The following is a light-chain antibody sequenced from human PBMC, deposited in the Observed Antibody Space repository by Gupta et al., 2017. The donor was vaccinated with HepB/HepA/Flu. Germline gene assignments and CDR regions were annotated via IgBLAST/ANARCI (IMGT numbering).Light chain of an antibody. V-gene: IGLV1-40*01. CDR1: SSNIGAGSD. CDR3: QSYDISLSVVI. J-gene: IGLJ2*01. CDR2: GNN. Sequence: QSVLTQPPSVSGAQGQRVTISCTGSSSNIGAGSDVHGYQQLPGTAPNLLIFGNNNRPSGVPARFFGSKSGTSASLAITGLQAEDEADYYCQSYDISLSVVIFGGGTKLTVL.